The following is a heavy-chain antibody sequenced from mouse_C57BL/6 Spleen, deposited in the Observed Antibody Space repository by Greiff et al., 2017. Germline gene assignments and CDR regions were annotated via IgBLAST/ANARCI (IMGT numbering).Heavy chain of an antibody. CDR1: GYSFTDYN. D-gene: IGHD1-1*01. Sequence: VQLKESGPELVKPGASVKISCKASGYSFTDYNMNWVKQSNGKSLEWIGVINPNYGTTSYNQKFKGKATLTVDQSSSTAYMQLNSLTSEDSAVYYCAGYGSSYNYYAMDYWGQGTSVTVSS. V-gene: IGHV1-39*01. CDR2: INPNYGTT. J-gene: IGHJ4*01. CDR3: AGYGSSYNYYAMDY.